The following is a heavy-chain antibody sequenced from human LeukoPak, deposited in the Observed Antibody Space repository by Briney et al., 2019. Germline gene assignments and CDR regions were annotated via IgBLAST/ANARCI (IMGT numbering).Heavy chain of an antibody. CDR3: ASLLYSSSSGFDY. CDR2: VDTEDGET. CDR1: GYTFTDYY. J-gene: IGHJ4*02. D-gene: IGHD6-6*01. Sequence: ASVKVSCKVSGYTFTDYYMHWVQQAPGKGLEWMGLVDTEDGETIYAEKFQGRVTITADTSTDTAYMELSSLRSEDTAVYYCASLLYSSSSGFDYWGQGTLVTVSS. V-gene: IGHV1-69-2*01.